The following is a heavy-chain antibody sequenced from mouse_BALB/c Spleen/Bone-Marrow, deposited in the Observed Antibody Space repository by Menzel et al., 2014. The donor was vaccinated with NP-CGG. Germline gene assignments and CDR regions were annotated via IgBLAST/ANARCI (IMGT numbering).Heavy chain of an antibody. CDR1: GYTFTSYW. Sequence: VQLVESGAELAKPGASVKMSCKASGYTFTSYWMHWVKQRPGQGLEWIGYINPSTGYTEYNQKFKDKATLTADKSSSTAYIQLSSLTSEDSAVYYCARPGNYDALDYWGQGTSVTVSS. CDR3: ARPGNYDALDY. J-gene: IGHJ4*01. V-gene: IGHV1-7*01. CDR2: INPSTGYT.